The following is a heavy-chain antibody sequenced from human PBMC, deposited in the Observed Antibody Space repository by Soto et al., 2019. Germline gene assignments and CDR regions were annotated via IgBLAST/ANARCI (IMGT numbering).Heavy chain of an antibody. CDR3: ARTYTNAFDI. D-gene: IGHD2-2*02. V-gene: IGHV4-59*01. CDR1: GGSISGYY. J-gene: IGHJ3*02. Sequence: SETLSLTCSVSGGSISGYYWSWIRQPPGKGLEWIGYFHYSRSTNYNPSLKSRVTISIDTSKNQFSLNLSSVTAADTAVYYCARTYTNAFDIWGQGTMVTVSS. CDR2: FHYSRST.